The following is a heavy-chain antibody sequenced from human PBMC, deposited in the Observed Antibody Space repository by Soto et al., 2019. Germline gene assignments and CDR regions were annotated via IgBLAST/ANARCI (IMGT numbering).Heavy chain of an antibody. D-gene: IGHD6-6*01. V-gene: IGHV6-1*01. CDR2: TYYRSKWSS. J-gene: IGHJ4*02. CDR3: ARTADYLVDY. Sequence: SQTLSLTCAISGDSASSKSAAWHWIRQSPSRGLEWLGRTYYRSKWSSNYAVSVKSRITINPDTSKNQFSLQLRSVTPDDTAMYYCARTADYLVDYWGQGTLVTVSS. CDR1: GDSASSKSAA.